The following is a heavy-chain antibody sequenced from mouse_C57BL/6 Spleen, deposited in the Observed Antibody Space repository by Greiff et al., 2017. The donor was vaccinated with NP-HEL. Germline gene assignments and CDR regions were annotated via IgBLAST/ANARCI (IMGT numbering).Heavy chain of an antibody. J-gene: IGHJ4*01. CDR3: ASSNYYGSSWAMDY. D-gene: IGHD1-1*01. V-gene: IGHV1-50*01. CDR1: GYTFTSYW. CDR2: IDPSDSYT. Sequence: QVQLQQSGAELVKPGASVKLSCKASGYTFTSYWMQWVKQRPGQGLEWIGEIDPSDSYTNYNQKFKGKATLTVDTSSSTAYMQLSSLTSEDSAVYYCASSNYYGSSWAMDYWGQGTSVTVSS.